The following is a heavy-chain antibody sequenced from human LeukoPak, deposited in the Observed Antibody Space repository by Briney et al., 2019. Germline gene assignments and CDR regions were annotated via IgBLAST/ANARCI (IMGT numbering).Heavy chain of an antibody. CDR1: GFIFSSYG. CDR2: ISYDGSNK. J-gene: IGHJ6*03. CDR3: VGYGSGSYYNYYMDV. Sequence: GGSLRLSCAASGFIFSSYGMHWVRQAPGKGLEWVAVISYDGSNKYYADSVKGRFTISRDNSKNTLYLQMNSLRAEDTAVYYCVGYGSGSYYNYYMDVWGKGTTVTVSS. V-gene: IGHV3-30*03. D-gene: IGHD3-10*01.